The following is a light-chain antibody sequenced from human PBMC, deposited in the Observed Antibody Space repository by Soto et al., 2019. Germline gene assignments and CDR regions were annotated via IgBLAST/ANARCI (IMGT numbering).Light chain of an antibody. CDR1: SSNIGSNA. V-gene: IGLV1-44*01. CDR2: SNN. J-gene: IGLJ1*01. CDR3: AAWDDSLNGLYV. Sequence: QSVLTQPPSASGTPGQRVTISCSGGSSNIGSNAVTWYHQLPGTAPKLLIYSNNQRPSGVPDRFSGSKSSTSASLAISGLQSEDEADYYCAAWDDSLNGLYVFGTGTKLTVL.